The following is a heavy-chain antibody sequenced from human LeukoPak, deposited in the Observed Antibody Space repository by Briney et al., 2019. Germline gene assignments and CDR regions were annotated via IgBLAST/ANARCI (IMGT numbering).Heavy chain of an antibody. V-gene: IGHV3-21*01. CDR1: GFTFSSYS. J-gene: IGHJ4*02. D-gene: IGHD3-10*01. Sequence: GGSLRLSCAASGFTFSSYSMNWVRQAPGKGLEWVSSISSSSSYIYYADSVKGRFTISRDNAKNSLYLQMNSLRAEDTAVYYCARDDLYYYGSGSYYTLDYWGQGTLVTVSS. CDR3: ARDDLYYYGSGSYYTLDY. CDR2: ISSSSSYI.